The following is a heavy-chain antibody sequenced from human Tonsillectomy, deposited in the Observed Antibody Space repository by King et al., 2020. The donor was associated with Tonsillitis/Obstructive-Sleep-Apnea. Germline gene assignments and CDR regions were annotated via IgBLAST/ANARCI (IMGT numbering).Heavy chain of an antibody. D-gene: IGHD2-15*01. J-gene: IGHJ4*02. CDR2: IHSGGNT. CDR3: ARGGCSGDRCRVYYFDS. V-gene: IGHV3-66*01. Sequence: DVQLVESGGGLVQPGGSLRLSCVASGFTVSSNYMSWVRQAPGKGLEWVSIIHSGGNTYYADSVKGRFTMSRDNPKNMLSLQMSSLRAEDTAVYYCARGGCSGDRCRVYYFDSWGQGTLVTVSS. CDR1: GFTVSSNY.